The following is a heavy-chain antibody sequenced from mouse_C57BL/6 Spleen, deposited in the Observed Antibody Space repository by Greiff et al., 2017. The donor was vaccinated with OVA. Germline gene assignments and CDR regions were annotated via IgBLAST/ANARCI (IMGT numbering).Heavy chain of an antibody. CDR1: GYTFTDYN. CDR3: ARMFDY. CDR2: INPKDGGT. Sequence: VQLQQSGPELVKPGASVKMSCKASGYTFTDYNMNWVKQSHGKRLEWIGYINPKDGGTSYKQKFKGKATLPVNKTSSTAYIEIRSLTSEDSAVYNCARMFDYWGQGTTLTVSS. J-gene: IGHJ2*01. V-gene: IGHV1-22*01.